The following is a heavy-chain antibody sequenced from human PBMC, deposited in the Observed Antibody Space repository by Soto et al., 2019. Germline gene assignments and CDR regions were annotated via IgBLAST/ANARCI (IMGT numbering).Heavy chain of an antibody. CDR1: WFTFCSSA. CDR3: ARDGFDY. J-gene: IGHJ4*02. CDR2: ISYDGSNK. V-gene: IGHV3-30-3*01. Sequence: PCGSPEISCAASWFTFCSSAMHWVRQAPGKGLEWVAVISYDGSNKYYADSVKGRFTISRDNSKNTLYLQMNSLRAEDTAVYYCARDGFDYWGQGTLVTVSS.